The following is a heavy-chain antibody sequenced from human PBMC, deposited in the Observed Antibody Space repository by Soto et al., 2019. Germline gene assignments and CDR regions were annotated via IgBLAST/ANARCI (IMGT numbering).Heavy chain of an antibody. CDR3: ARVYGDHTGAFDY. CDR1: GGSISSGGYS. CDR2: MYHSGVT. J-gene: IGHJ4*02. V-gene: IGHV4-30-2*01. D-gene: IGHD4-17*01. Sequence: QLQLQESGSGLVKPSQTLSLTCAVSGGSISSGGYSWSWIRQPPGKGLEWIGYMYHSGVTFYSPSLQSRVTISADASKNQCSLKLSSVTAADTAVYYCARVYGDHTGAFDYWAQGTLVTVSS.